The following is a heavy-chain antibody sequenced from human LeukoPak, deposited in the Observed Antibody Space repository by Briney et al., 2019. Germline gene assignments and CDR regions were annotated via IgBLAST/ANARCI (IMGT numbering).Heavy chain of an antibody. CDR1: GGSISSSSYY. D-gene: IGHD1-14*01. CDR2: IYYSGST. Sequence: SETLSLTCTVSGGSISSSSYYWGWIRQPPGKGLEWNGSIYYSGSTNYNPSVKSRVNISVDTSKNQFSLKLSSVTAADTAVYYCARGTGNDAFDIWGQGTMATVSS. CDR3: ARGTGNDAFDI. J-gene: IGHJ3*02. V-gene: IGHV4-39*01.